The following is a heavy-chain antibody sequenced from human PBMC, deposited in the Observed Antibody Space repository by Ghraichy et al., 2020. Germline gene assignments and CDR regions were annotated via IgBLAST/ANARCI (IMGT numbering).Heavy chain of an antibody. CDR2: ISSSSSYR. D-gene: IGHD2-2*01. J-gene: IGHJ6*02. V-gene: IGHV3-11*06. CDR1: GFTFSDHY. Sequence: GGSLRLSCAASGFTFSDHYMSWVRQAPGKGLEWVSYISSSSSYRFYADSVKGRFTISRDNDKNSLYLQMDSLRAEDTAVYYCVREEVVVPAAVSHYAMDVWGQGTTVTVSS. CDR3: VREEVVVPAAVSHYAMDV.